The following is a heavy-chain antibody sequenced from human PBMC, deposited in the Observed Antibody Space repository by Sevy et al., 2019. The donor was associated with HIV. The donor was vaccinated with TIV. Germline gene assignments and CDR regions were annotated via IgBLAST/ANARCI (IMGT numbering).Heavy chain of an antibody. J-gene: IGHJ6*02. CDR1: GFTFTTSG. CDR2: ISYHGRDK. D-gene: IGHD3-9*01. Sequence: GGSLRLSCVVSGFTFTTSGMHWVRQAPGKGLEWMAVISYHGRDKFYADSVKGRFTISRDNSENILYLHMNSPRIEDPAVYYCAKDFTGYNGMDVWGQGTMVTVSS. CDR3: AKDFTGYNGMDV. V-gene: IGHV3-30*18.